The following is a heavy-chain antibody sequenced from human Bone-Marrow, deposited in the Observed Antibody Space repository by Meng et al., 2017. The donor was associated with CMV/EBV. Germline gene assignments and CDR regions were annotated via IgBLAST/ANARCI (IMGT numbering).Heavy chain of an antibody. CDR3: ARLGVGATKTFDY. V-gene: IGHV5-51*01. D-gene: IGHD1-26*01. Sequence: GGSLRLSCKGSGYSFTSYWIGWVRQMPGKGLEWMGIIYPGDSDTRYSPSFQGQVTISADKSISTAYLQWSSLKASDTAMYYCARLGVGATKTFDYWGQGTLVTVYS. CDR2: IYPGDSDT. CDR1: GYSFTSYW. J-gene: IGHJ4*02.